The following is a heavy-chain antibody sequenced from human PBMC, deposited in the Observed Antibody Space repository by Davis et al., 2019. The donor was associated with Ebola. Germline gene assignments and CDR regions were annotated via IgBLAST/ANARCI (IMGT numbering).Heavy chain of an antibody. CDR2: ISSNGNYL. V-gene: IGHV3-21*01. CDR3: ATSGSFYDYHAYLDY. J-gene: IGHJ4*02. CDR1: GSILTRCA. Sequence: GESLKISCAVSGSILTRCAMSWVRQAPGKGLEWASSISSNGNYLYYADSVKGRFLISRDNAKHSVYLQLNSLRAEDTAVYYCATSGSFYDYHAYLDYWGQGALVSVSS. D-gene: IGHD5-12*01.